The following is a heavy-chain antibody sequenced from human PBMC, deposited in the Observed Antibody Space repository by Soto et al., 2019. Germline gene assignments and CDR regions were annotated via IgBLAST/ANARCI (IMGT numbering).Heavy chain of an antibody. CDR3: AKGLTYCSGGSCSRRYDAFDI. V-gene: IGHV3-30*18. Sequence: GGSLRLSCAASGFTFSSYGMHWVRQAPGKGLEWVAVISYDGSNKYYADSVKGRFTISRDNSKNTLYLQMNSLRAEDTAVYYCAKGLTYCSGGSCSRRYDAFDIWGQGTMVTVSS. D-gene: IGHD2-15*01. J-gene: IGHJ3*02. CDR1: GFTFSSYG. CDR2: ISYDGSNK.